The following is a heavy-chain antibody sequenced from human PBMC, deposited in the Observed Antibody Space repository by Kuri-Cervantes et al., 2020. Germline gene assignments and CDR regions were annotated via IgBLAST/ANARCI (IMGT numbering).Heavy chain of an antibody. CDR1: GYTFTSYD. D-gene: IGHD3-10*01. CDR2: MNPNSGNT. CDR3: ARDPKLWTDYYGSGSYSRGLYDY. V-gene: IGHV1-8*01. Sequence: ASVKVSCKASGYTFTSYDINWVRQATGQGLEWMGWMNPNSGNTGYAQKFQGRVTMTRNTSISTAYMELSSLRSEDTAVYYCARDPKLWTDYYGSGSYSRGLYDYWGQGTLVTVSS. J-gene: IGHJ4*02.